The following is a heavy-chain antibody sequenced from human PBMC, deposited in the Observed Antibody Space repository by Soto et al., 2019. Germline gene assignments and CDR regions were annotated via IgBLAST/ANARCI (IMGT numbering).Heavy chain of an antibody. CDR3: AKGRQQWLVPVD. D-gene: IGHD6-19*01. Sequence: PGGCLRRSCAASGFTLSSYAMSCVRGSPGKGLEWVSAISGSGGSTYYADSVKGRFTISRDNSKNTLYLQMNSLSAEDTAVYYRAKGRQQWLVPVDWGQANLGTVS. V-gene: IGHV3-23*01. CDR2: ISGSGGST. J-gene: IGHJ4*02. CDR1: GFTLSSYA.